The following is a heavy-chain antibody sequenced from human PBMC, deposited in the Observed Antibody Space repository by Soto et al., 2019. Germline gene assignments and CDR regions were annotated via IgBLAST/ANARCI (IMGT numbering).Heavy chain of an antibody. CDR1: GFTFSSYA. D-gene: IGHD4-17*01. Sequence: EVQLLESGGGLVQPGGSLRLSCAASGFTFSSYAMSWVRQAPGKGLEWVSAISGSGGSTYYADSVKGRFTISRDNSKNTLYLQMNSLRAEDSAVYYCAKIGDDQVDAFDIWGQGTMVTVSS. V-gene: IGHV3-23*01. CDR2: ISGSGGST. CDR3: AKIGDDQVDAFDI. J-gene: IGHJ3*02.